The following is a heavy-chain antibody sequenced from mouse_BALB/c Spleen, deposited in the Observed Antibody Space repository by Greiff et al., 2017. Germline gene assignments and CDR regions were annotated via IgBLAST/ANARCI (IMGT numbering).Heavy chain of an antibody. V-gene: IGHV14-3*02. D-gene: IGHD2-10*02. CDR3: ARKYGNYDWYFDV. J-gene: IGHJ1*01. Sequence: VQLQQSGAELVKPGASVKLSCTASGFNIKDTYMHWVKQRPEQGLEWIGRIDPANGNTKYDPKFQGKATITADTSSNTAYPQLSSLTSEDTAVYYCARKYGNYDWYFDVWGAGTTVTVSS. CDR2: IDPANGNT. CDR1: GFNIKDTY.